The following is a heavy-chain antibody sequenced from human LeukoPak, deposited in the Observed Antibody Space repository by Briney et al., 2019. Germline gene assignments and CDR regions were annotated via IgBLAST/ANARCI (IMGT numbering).Heavy chain of an antibody. D-gene: IGHD6-19*01. CDR1: GYTFTDYY. CDR2: ISAYNGNT. Sequence: ASVKVSCKTSGYTFTDYYMHWVRQAPGQGLEWMGWISAYNGNTNYAQKLQGRVTMTTDTSTSTAYMELRSLRSDDTAVYYCARDRGAVDPNWFDPWGQGTLVTVSS. V-gene: IGHV1-18*04. J-gene: IGHJ5*02. CDR3: ARDRGAVDPNWFDP.